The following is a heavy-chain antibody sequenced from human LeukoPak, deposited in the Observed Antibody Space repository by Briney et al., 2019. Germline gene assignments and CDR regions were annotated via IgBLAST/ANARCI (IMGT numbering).Heavy chain of an antibody. CDR1: GGSISSYY. V-gene: IGHV4-59*01. J-gene: IGHJ4*02. Sequence: SETLSLTCTVSGGSISSYYWSWIRQPPGKGLEWIGYIYYSGSTNYNPSLKSRVTISVDTSKNQFSLKLSSVTAADTAVYYCARGSEDIVVVPAAVFDYWGQGTLVTVSS. CDR2: IYYSGST. D-gene: IGHD2-2*01. CDR3: ARGSEDIVVVPAAVFDY.